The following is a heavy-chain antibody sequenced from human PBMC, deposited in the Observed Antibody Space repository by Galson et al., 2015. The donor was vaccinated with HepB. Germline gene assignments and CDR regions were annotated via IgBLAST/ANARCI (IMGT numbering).Heavy chain of an antibody. J-gene: IGHJ4*02. V-gene: IGHV3-33*08. CDR2: IWYDGSNK. Sequence: SLRLSCAGSGFTLSSYGMHWVRQAPGKGLEWVAVIWYDGSNKNYADSVKGRFTISRDNSKNTLYLQMNSLRAEDTAVYYCASSRSSWYRHFDYWGQGTLVTVSS. CDR3: ASSRSSWYRHFDY. D-gene: IGHD6-13*01. CDR1: GFTLSSYG.